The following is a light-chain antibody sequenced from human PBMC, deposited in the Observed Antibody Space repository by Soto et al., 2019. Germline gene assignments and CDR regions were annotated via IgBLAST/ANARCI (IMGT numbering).Light chain of an antibody. CDR1: ESISSSY. Sequence: EIVLTQSPGTLSLSPGERATLSCRASESISSSYLAWYQQKPGQAPRLLIHGASSRATGIPDRFSGSGSGTDFTLTISRLEPEDFAVYYCQQYGSSRSITFGQGTRLDMK. CDR2: GAS. J-gene: IGKJ5*01. CDR3: QQYGSSRSIT. V-gene: IGKV3-20*01.